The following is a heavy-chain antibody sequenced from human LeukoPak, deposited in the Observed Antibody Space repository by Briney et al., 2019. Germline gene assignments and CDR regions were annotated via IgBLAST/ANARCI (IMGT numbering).Heavy chain of an antibody. CDR2: ISSSSSTI. J-gene: IGHJ4*02. CDR3: ARTDTSGWSRPLDC. CDR1: GFTFSSYS. D-gene: IGHD6-19*01. V-gene: IGHV3-48*01. Sequence: GGSLRLSCAASGFTFSSYSMNWDRQAPGKGMEWVSYISSSSSTIYYADSVKGRFTISRDNAKNSLYLQMNSLRGEDTAVYYCARTDTSGWSRPLDCWGQGTLVTVSS.